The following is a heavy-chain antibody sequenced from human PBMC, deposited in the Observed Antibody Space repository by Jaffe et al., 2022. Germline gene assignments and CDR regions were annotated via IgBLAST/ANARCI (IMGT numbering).Heavy chain of an antibody. V-gene: IGHV3-9*01. J-gene: IGHJ3*02. CDR2: ISWNSGSI. CDR3: ARGYYGSGSYYSRGTLNAFDI. Sequence: EVQLVESGGGLVQPGRSLRLSCAASGFTFDDYAMHWVRQAPGKGLEWVSGISWNSGSIGYADSVKGRFTISRDNAKNSLYLQMNSLRAEDTALYYCARGYYGSGSYYSRGTLNAFDIWGQGTMVTVSS. D-gene: IGHD3-10*01. CDR1: GFTFDDYA.